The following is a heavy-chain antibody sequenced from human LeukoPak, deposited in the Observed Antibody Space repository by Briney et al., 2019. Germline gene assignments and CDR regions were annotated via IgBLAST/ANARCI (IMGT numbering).Heavy chain of an antibody. CDR3: ARDPSIVVVPAANNWFDP. CDR1: GYSISSGYY. Sequence: SETLSLTCTVSGYSISSGYYWGWIRQPPGKGLAWIGNIYHSGSTYYNPSLKSRVTISVDTSKNQFSLKLSSVTAADTAVYYCARDPSIVVVPAANNWFDPWGQGTLVTVSS. D-gene: IGHD2-2*01. J-gene: IGHJ5*02. CDR2: IYHSGST. V-gene: IGHV4-38-2*02.